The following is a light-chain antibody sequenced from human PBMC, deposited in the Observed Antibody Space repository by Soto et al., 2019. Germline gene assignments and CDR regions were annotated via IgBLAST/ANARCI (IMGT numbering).Light chain of an antibody. V-gene: IGKV1-5*01. CDR1: QSINGR. CDR3: QQYKVYPYT. J-gene: IGKJ2*01. CDR2: DVS. Sequence: DIQMTQSPSTLSASIGDRVIITCRASQSINGRLAWYQQKPGRPPKLLFYDVSFLESGVPSRISGSGSGTDFNLTISSLRTDDFATFYCQQYKVYPYTFGQGT.